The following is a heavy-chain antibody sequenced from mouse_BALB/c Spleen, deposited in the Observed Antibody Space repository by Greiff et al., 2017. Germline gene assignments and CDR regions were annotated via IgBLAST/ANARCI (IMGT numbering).Heavy chain of an antibody. CDR3: ARDAESYAMDY. Sequence: EVKVVESGGGLVQPGGSLRLSCATSGFTFSDFYMEWVRQPPGKRLEWIAASRNKANDYTTEYSASVKGRFIVSRDTSQSILYLQMNALRAEDTAIYYCARDAESYAMDYWGQGTSVTVSS. J-gene: IGHJ4*01. CDR1: GFTFSDFY. V-gene: IGHV7-1*02. CDR2: SRNKANDYTT.